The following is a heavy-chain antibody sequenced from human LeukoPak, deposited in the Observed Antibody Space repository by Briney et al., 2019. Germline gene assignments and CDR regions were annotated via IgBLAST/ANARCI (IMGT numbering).Heavy chain of an antibody. CDR1: GFTVSSNY. D-gene: IGHD3-10*01. Sequence: VGSLRLSCAASGFTVSSNYMSWVRQAPGKGLEWVSVIYSGGSIYYDDSVKGRLISSRDNYKNTLYLQMNSLRAEDTAVYYCARDRDDYWGQGTLVTVSS. J-gene: IGHJ4*02. CDR2: IYSGGSI. CDR3: ARDRDDY. V-gene: IGHV3-66*01.